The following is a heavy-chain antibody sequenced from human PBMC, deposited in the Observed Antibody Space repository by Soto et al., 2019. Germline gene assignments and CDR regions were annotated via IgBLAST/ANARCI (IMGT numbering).Heavy chain of an antibody. CDR1: GGTFSSYA. D-gene: IGHD1-26*01. CDR2: IIPIFGTA. V-gene: IGHV1-69*13. CDR3: ARDTDIVGATTLFYYGMDV. Sequence: GASVKVSCKASGGTFSSYAISWVRQAPGQGLEWMGGIIPIFGTANYAQKFQGRVTITADESTSTAYMELSSLRSEDTAVYYCARDTDIVGATTLFYYGMDVWGQGITVTVS. J-gene: IGHJ6*02.